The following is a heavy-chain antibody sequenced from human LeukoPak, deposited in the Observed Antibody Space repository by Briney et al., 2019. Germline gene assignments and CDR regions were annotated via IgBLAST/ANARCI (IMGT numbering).Heavy chain of an antibody. CDR1: EFTFSSYA. V-gene: IGHV3-30*04. Sequence: GGSLRLSCAASEFTFSSYAIHWVRQAPGKGLDWVAVISDDGRHTYYTDSVKGRFTISRDNSKNTLYLQMNSLRAEDTAVYYCASSPDSYDFWSGYYTYFDYWGQGTLVTVSS. CDR3: ASSPDSYDFWSGYYTYFDY. J-gene: IGHJ4*02. CDR2: ISDDGRHT. D-gene: IGHD3-3*01.